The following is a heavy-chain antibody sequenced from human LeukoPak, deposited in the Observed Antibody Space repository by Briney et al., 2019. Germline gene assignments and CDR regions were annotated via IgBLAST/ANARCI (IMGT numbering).Heavy chain of an antibody. V-gene: IGHV1-2*02. CDR2: INPNSGGT. CDR1: GYTFTGYY. Sequence: ASVKVSCKASGYTFTGYYIHWVRQAPGQGLEWVGWINPNSGGTNYAQKFQGRVTMTRDTSISTAYMELSRLKSGDTAVYYCARAAHYYYYLDVWGKGTTVTVS. CDR3: ARAAHYYYYLDV. J-gene: IGHJ6*03.